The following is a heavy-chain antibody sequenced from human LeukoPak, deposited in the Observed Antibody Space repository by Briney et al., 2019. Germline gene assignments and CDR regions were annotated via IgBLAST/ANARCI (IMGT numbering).Heavy chain of an antibody. Sequence: ASVKVSCTASGYTFTSYDINWVRQATGQGLEWMGWMNPNSSNTGYAQKFQGRVTMTRNTSISTAYMELSSLRSEDTAVYYCAMYSSSWHPDYWGQGTLVTVSS. V-gene: IGHV1-8*01. J-gene: IGHJ4*02. CDR1: GYTFTSYD. CDR3: AMYSSSWHPDY. CDR2: MNPNSSNT. D-gene: IGHD6-13*01.